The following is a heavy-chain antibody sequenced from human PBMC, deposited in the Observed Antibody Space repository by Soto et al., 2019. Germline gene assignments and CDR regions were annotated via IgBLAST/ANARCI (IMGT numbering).Heavy chain of an antibody. Sequence: SETLSLTCTVSGGSISSSSYYWGWIRQPPGKGLEWIGSIYYSGSTYYNPSLKSRVTISVDTSKNQFSLKLSSVTAADTAVYYCARHRNSGYDLYYGMDVWGQGTTVTVSS. CDR1: GGSISSSSYY. D-gene: IGHD5-12*01. CDR2: IYYSGST. V-gene: IGHV4-39*01. J-gene: IGHJ6*02. CDR3: ARHRNSGYDLYYGMDV.